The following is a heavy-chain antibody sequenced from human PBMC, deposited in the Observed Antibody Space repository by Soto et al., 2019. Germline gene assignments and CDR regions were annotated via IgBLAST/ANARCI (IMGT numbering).Heavy chain of an antibody. D-gene: IGHD6-13*01. CDR1: GGSISSSY. CDR2: IYDSGST. Sequence: PSETLSLTCTVSGGSISSSYWSWIRQPPGKGLEWIGYIYDSGSTYYNSSLKSRVTMSVDTSKNQFSLKLSSVTAADTAVYYCARQLIDXGQGTPVTVSS. V-gene: IGHV4-59*08. CDR3: ARQLID. J-gene: IGHJ4*02.